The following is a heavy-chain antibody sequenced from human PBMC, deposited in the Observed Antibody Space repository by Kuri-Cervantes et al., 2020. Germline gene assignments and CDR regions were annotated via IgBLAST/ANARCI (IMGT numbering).Heavy chain of an antibody. CDR2: IYYSGST. J-gene: IGHJ4*02. D-gene: IGHD6-13*01. CDR3: ARDLRGCWSPIPLGY. Sequence: SETLSLTCTVSGGSISSSSYYWGWIRQPPGKGLEWIGTIYYSGSTYYNPSLKSRVTISVDTSKNQFSLKLSSVTAADTAVYYCARDLRGCWSPIPLGYWGQGTLVTVSS. V-gene: IGHV4-39*07. CDR1: GGSISSSSYY.